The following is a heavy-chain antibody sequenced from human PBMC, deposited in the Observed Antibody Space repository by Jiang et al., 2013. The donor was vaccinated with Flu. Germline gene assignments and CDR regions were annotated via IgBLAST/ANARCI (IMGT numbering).Heavy chain of an antibody. CDR1: GYTFTSYY. CDR3: ARTGGVYCSGGSCPFDY. CDR2: INPSGGST. J-gene: IGHJ4*02. V-gene: IGHV1-46*01. D-gene: IGHD2-15*01. Sequence: SGAEVKKPGASVKVSCKASGYTFTSYYMHWVRQAPGQGLEWMGIINPSGGSTSYAQKFQGRVTMTRDTSTSTVYMELSSLRSEDTAVYYCARTGGVYCSGGSCPFDYWGQGTLVTVSS.